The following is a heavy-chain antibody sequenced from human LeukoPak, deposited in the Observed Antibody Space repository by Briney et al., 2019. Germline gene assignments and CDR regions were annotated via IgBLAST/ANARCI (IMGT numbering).Heavy chain of an antibody. CDR3: ATDGAGIAVAGGRGYFDY. J-gene: IGHJ4*02. V-gene: IGHV1-69*06. CDR2: IIPIFGTA. CDR1: GGTFSSYA. Sequence: ASVKVSCKASGGTFSSYAISWVRQAPGQGLEWMGGIIPIFGTANYAQKFQGRVTMTEDTSTDTAYMELSSLRSEDTAVYYCATDGAGIAVAGGRGYFDYWGQGTLVTVSS. D-gene: IGHD6-19*01.